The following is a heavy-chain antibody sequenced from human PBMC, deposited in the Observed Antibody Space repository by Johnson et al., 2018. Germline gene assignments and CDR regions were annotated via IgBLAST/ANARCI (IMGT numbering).Heavy chain of an antibody. CDR2: IIPIFGTA. V-gene: IGHV1-69*01. D-gene: IGHD3-22*01. CDR1: GGTFSSYA. Sequence: QVQLVESGAEVKKPGSSVKVSCKASGGTFSSYAISWVRQAPGQGLEWMGGIIPIFGTANYAQRFQGRVPLTADESTSTAYMELSSLRSEDTAVYYCARRYYYDSSGYPDAFDIWGQGTMVTVSS. J-gene: IGHJ3*02. CDR3: ARRYYYDSSGYPDAFDI.